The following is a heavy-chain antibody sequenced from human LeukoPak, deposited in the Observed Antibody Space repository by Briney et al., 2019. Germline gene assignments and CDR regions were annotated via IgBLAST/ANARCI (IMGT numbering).Heavy chain of an antibody. J-gene: IGHJ4*02. V-gene: IGHV3-7*03. Sequence: GGSLRLSCVASGFTFGKYWMSWVRQAPGKGLEWVANIKLDGSEKNYVDSVKGRFTISRDNTKNSLYLQMNSLRAEDTAVFYCARDQYDTWSRRGDFDSWGQGTLVIVSS. D-gene: IGHD3/OR15-3a*01. CDR3: ARDQYDTWSRRGDFDS. CDR2: IKLDGSEK. CDR1: GFTFGKYW.